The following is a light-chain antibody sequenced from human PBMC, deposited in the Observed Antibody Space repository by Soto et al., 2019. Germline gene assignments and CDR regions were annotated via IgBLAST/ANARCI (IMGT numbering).Light chain of an antibody. V-gene: IGLV1-40*01. Sequence: QSVLTQPPSVSGAPGQRVTISCIGSSSDIGAGFDVHWYQQLPGTAPKLLISGNTDRPSGVPDRFSASKSGTSASLAITGLQAEDEADYYCQSYDSIVRGGVFGTGTKLTVL. CDR3: QSYDSIVRGGV. CDR2: GNT. J-gene: IGLJ1*01. CDR1: SSDIGAGFD.